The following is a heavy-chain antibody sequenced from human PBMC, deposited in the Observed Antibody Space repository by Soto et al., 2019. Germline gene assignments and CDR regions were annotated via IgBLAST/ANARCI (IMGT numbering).Heavy chain of an antibody. CDR3: VTSLYYYDVSGFSEGHYYFDF. D-gene: IGHD3-22*01. CDR1: GGSISSWGYY. Sequence: QVQLQESGPGLVKPSQTLSLTCTVSGGSISSWGYYWSWVRQHPGKGLEWIGYIYHSGGTYYNPSLKSRVSISVDTSKNQFSVKLSSVTAADTAVYYCVTSLYYYDVSGFSEGHYYFDFWGKGTLVTVSS. J-gene: IGHJ4*02. CDR2: IYHSGGT. V-gene: IGHV4-31*03.